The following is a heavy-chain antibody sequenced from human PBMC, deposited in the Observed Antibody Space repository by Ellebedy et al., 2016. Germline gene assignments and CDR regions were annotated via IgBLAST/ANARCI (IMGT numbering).Heavy chain of an antibody. J-gene: IGHJ5*02. Sequence: SETLSLTXTVSGGSISSGGYYWGWIRQPPGKGLEWIGSIYYSGSTYYNPSLKSRVTISVDRSKNQFSLKLSSVTAADTAVYYCARVPTGGGWFNPWGQGTLVTVSS. D-gene: IGHD7-27*01. CDR2: IYYSGST. CDR1: GGSISSGGYY. V-gene: IGHV4-39*07. CDR3: ARVPTGGGWFNP.